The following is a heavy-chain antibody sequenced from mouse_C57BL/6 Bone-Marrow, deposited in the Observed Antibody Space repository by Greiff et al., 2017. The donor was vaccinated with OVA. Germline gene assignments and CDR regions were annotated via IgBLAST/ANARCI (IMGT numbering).Heavy chain of an antibody. D-gene: IGHD1-1*01. J-gene: IGHJ4*01. Sequence: DVQLQESGAELVRPGASVKLSCTASGFNIKDDYMHWVKQRPEQGLEWIGWIDPENGDTEYASKFQGKATITADTSSNTAYLQLSSLTSEDTAVYYCTTYYGSSIYYAMDYWGQGTSVTVSS. V-gene: IGHV14-4*01. CDR2: IDPENGDT. CDR3: TTYYGSSIYYAMDY. CDR1: GFNIKDDY.